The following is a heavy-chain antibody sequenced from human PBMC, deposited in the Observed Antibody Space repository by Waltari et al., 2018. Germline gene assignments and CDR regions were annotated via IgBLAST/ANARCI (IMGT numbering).Heavy chain of an antibody. CDR1: GFTFSSYA. D-gene: IGHD2-21*02. Sequence: QVQLVESGGGVVQPGRSLRLSCAASGFTFSSYAMHCVRQAAGKGLEWVAVISYDGSNKYYADSVKGRFTISRDNSKNTLYLQMNSLRAEDTAVYYCARDPSVGGDCCHGMDVWGQGTTVTVSS. J-gene: IGHJ6*02. V-gene: IGHV3-30-3*01. CDR3: ARDPSVGGDCCHGMDV. CDR2: ISYDGSNK.